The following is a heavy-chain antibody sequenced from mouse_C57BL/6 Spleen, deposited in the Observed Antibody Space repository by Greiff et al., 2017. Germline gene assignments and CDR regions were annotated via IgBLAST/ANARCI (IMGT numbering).Heavy chain of an antibody. CDR3: ARGRGDYDGFAY. J-gene: IGHJ3*01. V-gene: IGHV1-18*01. CDR1: GYTFTDYN. D-gene: IGHD2-4*01. CDR2: INPNNGGT. Sequence: EVQLQESGPELVKPGASVKIPCKASGYTFTDYNMDWVKQSHGKSLEWIGDINPNNGGTIYNQKFKGKATLTVDKSSSTAYMELRSLTSEDTAVYCWARGRGDYDGFAYWGQGTLVTVSA.